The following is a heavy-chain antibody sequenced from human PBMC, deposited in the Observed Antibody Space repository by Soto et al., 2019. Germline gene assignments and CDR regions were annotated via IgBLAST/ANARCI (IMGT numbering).Heavy chain of an antibody. CDR3: ARDDGPRPFDP. J-gene: IGHJ5*02. CDR2: INAGNGNT. CDR1: GYTFTSYA. V-gene: IGHV1-3*01. Sequence: ASVKVSCKASGYTFTSYAMHWVRQAPGQRLEWTGWINAGNGNTKYSQKFQGRVTITRDTSASTAYMELSSLRSEDTAVYYCARDDGPRPFDPWGQGTLVTVSS.